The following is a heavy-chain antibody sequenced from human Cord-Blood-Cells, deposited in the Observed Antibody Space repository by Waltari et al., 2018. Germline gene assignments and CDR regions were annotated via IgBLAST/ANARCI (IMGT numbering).Heavy chain of an antibody. CDR3: ARDPVTTVTYYFDY. V-gene: IGHV3-21*01. J-gene: IGHJ4*02. CDR1: GFTFSSYS. Sequence: EVQLVESGGGLVKPGGSLRLSCVASGFTFSSYSMNWVRQAPGKGLEWVSSISSSSSYIYYADSVKGRFTISRDNAKNSLYLQMNSLRAEDTAVYYCARDPVTTVTYYFDYWGQGTLVTVSS. CDR2: ISSSSSYI. D-gene: IGHD4-4*01.